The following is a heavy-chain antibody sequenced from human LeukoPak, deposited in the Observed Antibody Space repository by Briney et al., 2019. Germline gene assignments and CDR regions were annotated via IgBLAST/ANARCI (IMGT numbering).Heavy chain of an antibody. CDR3: ARGRLSYGDY. V-gene: IGHV4-39*07. D-gene: IGHD3-16*01. J-gene: IGHJ4*02. CDR1: GGSMSGSSYS. CDR2: IYYSGSP. Sequence: SETLSLTCTVSGGSMSGSSYSWGWIRQPPGKGLECIASIYYSGSPYYNPSLKSRVTISVDTSKNQFSLKLTSVTAADTAVYYCARGRLSYGDYWGQGTLVTVSS.